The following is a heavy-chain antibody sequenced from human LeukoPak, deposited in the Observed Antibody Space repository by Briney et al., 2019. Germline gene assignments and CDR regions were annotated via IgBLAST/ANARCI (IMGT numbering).Heavy chain of an antibody. CDR1: GGTFSSYA. V-gene: IGHV1-69*13. J-gene: IGHJ4*02. CDR3: ARGYCSGGSCYDY. Sequence: SVKVSCKASGGTFSSYAISWVRQAPGQGLEWMGGIIPIFGTANYAQKFQGRVTITADESTSTAYMELSSLRSEDTAVYYCARGYCSGGSCYDYWGQVTLVTVSS. CDR2: IIPIFGTA. D-gene: IGHD2-15*01.